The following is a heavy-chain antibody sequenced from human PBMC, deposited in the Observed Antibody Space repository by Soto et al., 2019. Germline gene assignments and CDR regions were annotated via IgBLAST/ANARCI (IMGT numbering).Heavy chain of an antibody. D-gene: IGHD2-15*01. CDR1: GFTFSSYW. CDR3: VREWSY. J-gene: IGHJ4*02. Sequence: EVQLVESGGGLVQPVGSLRLSCAASGFTFSSYWMSWVRQTPGKGLAWVANIKQDGSVSQYADSVKGRFTISRDNAKNSLYLQMSSLRAEDTAVYYCVREWSYWGQGALVTVSS. V-gene: IGHV3-7*01. CDR2: IKQDGSVS.